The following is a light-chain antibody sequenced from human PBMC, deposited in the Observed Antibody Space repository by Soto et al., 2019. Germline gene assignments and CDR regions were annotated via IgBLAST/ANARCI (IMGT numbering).Light chain of an antibody. V-gene: IGLV1-40*01. Sequence: QSVLTQPASVSGAPVQRVTISCTGSSSNIGAGYDVHWYQQLPGTAPKLLIYGNSNRPSGVPDRFSGSKSGTSASLAITGLQAEDEADYYCQSYDSSLSGPVVFGGGTKLTL. CDR1: SSNIGAGYD. CDR2: GNS. J-gene: IGLJ2*01. CDR3: QSYDSSLSGPVV.